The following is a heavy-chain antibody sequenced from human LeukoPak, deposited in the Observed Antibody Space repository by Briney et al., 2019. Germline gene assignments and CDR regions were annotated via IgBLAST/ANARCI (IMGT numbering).Heavy chain of an antibody. CDR3: ARAPPGYSYGFAGMDV. J-gene: IGHJ6*03. CDR1: GYSFTSYW. D-gene: IGHD5-18*01. V-gene: IGHV5-51*01. Sequence: GESLKFSCKGSGYSFTSYWIGWVRPIGGEGLGWRGISYSSDSDTSYSPSFQGQVTISADKSISTAYLQWSSLNASDTAMYYCARAPPGYSYGFAGMDVWGKGTTVTVSS. CDR2: SYSSDSDT.